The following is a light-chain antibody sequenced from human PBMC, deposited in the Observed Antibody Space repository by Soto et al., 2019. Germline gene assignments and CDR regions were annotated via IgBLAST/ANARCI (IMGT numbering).Light chain of an antibody. Sequence: QSALTQPASVSGSPGQSITISCTGTSSDVGSYNLVSWYQQHPGKAPKLMIYEDSKRPSGVSNRFFGSKSGNTASLTISGIKAEDEADYFCCSYARGSTLVFGGGTKLTVL. CDR3: CSYARGSTLV. J-gene: IGLJ3*02. V-gene: IGLV2-23*01. CDR2: EDS. CDR1: SSDVGSYNL.